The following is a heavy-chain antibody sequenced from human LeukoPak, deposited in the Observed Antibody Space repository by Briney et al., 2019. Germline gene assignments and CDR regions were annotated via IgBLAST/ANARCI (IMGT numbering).Heavy chain of an antibody. CDR1: GGSFSGYY. Sequence: SETLSLTCAVYGGSFSGYYWSWIRQPPGKGLEWIGEINHSGSTNYNPSLKSRVTISVDTSKNQFSLKLSSVAAADTAVYYCARDRTVRGVISPAFYWGQGTLVTVSS. V-gene: IGHV4-34*01. CDR2: INHSGST. CDR3: ARDRTVRGVISPAFY. J-gene: IGHJ4*02. D-gene: IGHD3-10*01.